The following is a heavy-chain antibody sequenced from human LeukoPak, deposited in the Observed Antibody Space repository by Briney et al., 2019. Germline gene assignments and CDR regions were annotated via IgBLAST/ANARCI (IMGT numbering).Heavy chain of an antibody. CDR1: GGSFSSTNYF. CDR3: ARHRRYDSSGYYYGFDP. V-gene: IGHV4-39*01. Sequence: KSSETLSLTCTVSGGSFSSTNYFWGWIRQPPGKGLEWIGTIYFGGSGGTYYNPSLRSRVTISVDTSKNQFSLNLSSVTAADTAIYYCARHRRYDSSGYYYGFDPWGQGTLVTVSS. CDR2: IYFGGSGGT. D-gene: IGHD3-22*01. J-gene: IGHJ5*02.